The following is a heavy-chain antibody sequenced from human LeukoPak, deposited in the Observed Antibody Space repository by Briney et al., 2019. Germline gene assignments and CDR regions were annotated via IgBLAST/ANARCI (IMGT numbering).Heavy chain of an antibody. J-gene: IGHJ4*02. CDR3: AKGRRGALYYFDY. Sequence: GGSLRLSCAASGFTFSSYGMHWVRQAPGKGLEWVAVISYDGSNKYYADSVKGRFTISRDNSKNTLYLQMNSLRAEDTAVYYCAKGRRGALYYFDYWGQGTLVTVSS. D-gene: IGHD4/OR15-4a*01. CDR2: ISYDGSNK. CDR1: GFTFSSYG. V-gene: IGHV3-30*18.